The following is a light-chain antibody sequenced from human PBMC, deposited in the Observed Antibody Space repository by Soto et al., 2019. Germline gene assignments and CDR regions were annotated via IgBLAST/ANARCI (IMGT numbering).Light chain of an antibody. CDR3: QQYNNWPRT. CDR2: DAS. J-gene: IGKJ1*01. CDR1: QSVRSY. V-gene: IGKV3-11*01. Sequence: EIVLTQSPATLSLSPGERATLSCRASQSVRSYLAWYQQRPGQSPRLLLYDASTRATGIPARFSGSGSGTDFTLTISSLEREEFAVYYCQQYNNWPRTFGQGTKVEIK.